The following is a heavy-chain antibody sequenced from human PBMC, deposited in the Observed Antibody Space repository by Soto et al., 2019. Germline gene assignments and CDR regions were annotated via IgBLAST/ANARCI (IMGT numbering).Heavy chain of an antibody. D-gene: IGHD3-10*01. CDR2: IWYDGSNK. CDR3: ARVNIDRDFSGAFALEY. V-gene: IGHV3-33*01. Sequence: QVQLVESGGGVVQPGRSLRLSCAASGFTFSSYGMHWVRQAPGRGLEWVAVIWYDGSNKYYADSVKGRFTISRDNSKNTLYLQMNSLRAEDTAVYYCARVNIDRDFSGAFALEYWGQGTLVTVSS. CDR1: GFTFSSYG. J-gene: IGHJ4*02.